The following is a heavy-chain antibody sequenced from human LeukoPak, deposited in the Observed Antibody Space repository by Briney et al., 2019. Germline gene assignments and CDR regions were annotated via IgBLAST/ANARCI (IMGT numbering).Heavy chain of an antibody. Sequence: ASVKVSCKASGGTFSSYAISWVRQAPGQGLEWMGRIIPILGIANYAQKFQGRVTITADKSTSTAYMELSSLRSEDTAVYYCARQPYSSSWYRNSYAFDIWGQGTMVTVSS. CDR1: GGTFSSYA. J-gene: IGHJ3*02. CDR3: ARQPYSSSWYRNSYAFDI. CDR2: IIPILGIA. D-gene: IGHD6-13*01. V-gene: IGHV1-69*04.